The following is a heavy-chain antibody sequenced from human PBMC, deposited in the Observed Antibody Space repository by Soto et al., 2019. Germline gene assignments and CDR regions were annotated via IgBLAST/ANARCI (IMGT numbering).Heavy chain of an antibody. CDR1: GFTFSSYA. D-gene: IGHD3-10*01. V-gene: IGHV3-23*01. CDR2: ISGSGGSTGSK. J-gene: IGHJ4*02. Sequence: EVQLLESGGGLVQPGGSLRLSCAASGFTFSSYAMSWVRQAPGTGLAWVSAISGSGGSTGSKKYADSVKGRFTISRDNSKNTLYLEMNSLRAEDTAVYYCAKDITMVRGVIVTPSPFDYWGQGTLVTVSS. CDR3: AKDITMVRGVIVTPSPFDY.